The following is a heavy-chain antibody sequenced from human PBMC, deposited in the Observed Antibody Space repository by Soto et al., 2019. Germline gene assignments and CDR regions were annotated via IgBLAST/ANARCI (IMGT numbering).Heavy chain of an antibody. V-gene: IGHV4-34*01. CDR1: GGSFSGYY. J-gene: IGHJ3*02. Sequence: PSETLSLTCAVYGGSFSGYYWSWIRQPPGKGLEWIGEINHSGSTNYNPSLKSRVTISVDTSKNQFSLKLSSVTAADTAVYYYASDPRVVAAGIWGQGTMVTVSS. CDR2: INHSGST. CDR3: ASDPRVVAAGI. D-gene: IGHD2-15*01.